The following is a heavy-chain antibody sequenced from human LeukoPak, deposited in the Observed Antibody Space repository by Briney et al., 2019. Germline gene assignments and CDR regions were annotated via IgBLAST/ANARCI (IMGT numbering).Heavy chain of an antibody. V-gene: IGHV3-9*01. D-gene: IGHD2-15*01. CDR3: ARVDWFDY. CDR1: GFTFDDYA. CDR2: ISWNSGSI. J-gene: IGHJ4*02. Sequence: GGSLRLSCAASGFTFDDYAMHWVRQAPGKGLEWVSGISWNSGSIGYADSVKGRFTISRDNAKNSLYLQMNSLRAEDTALYYCARVDWFDYWGQGTQVTVSS.